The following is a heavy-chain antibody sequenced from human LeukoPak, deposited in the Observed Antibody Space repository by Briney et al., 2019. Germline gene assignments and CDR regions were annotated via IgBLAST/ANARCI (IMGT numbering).Heavy chain of an antibody. CDR1: GYSFSDYN. V-gene: IGHV1-2*02. CDR3: ARDREGLDS. Sequence: GASVKVSCKASGYSFSDYNMHWVRQAPGQGPEGMGWISPNSGDTTYAQKFQGRVTLTSDTSITTAYMDLRRLTSDDTAVYYCARDREGLDSWGQGTLVTVSS. J-gene: IGHJ5*01. CDR2: ISPNSGDT.